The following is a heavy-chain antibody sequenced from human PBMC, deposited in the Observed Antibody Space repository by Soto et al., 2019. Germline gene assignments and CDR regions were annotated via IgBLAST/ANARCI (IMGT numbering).Heavy chain of an antibody. D-gene: IGHD3-9*01. Sequence: QVQLVQSGAEVKKPGASVKVSCKASGYTFTSYGISWVRQAPGQGLEWMGWISAYNGNTNYAQKLQGRVTMTTDTXTXXAYMELRSLRSDDTAVYYCARDRPAHYDILTGPDYWGQGTLVTVSS. CDR1: GYTFTSYG. CDR3: ARDRPAHYDILTGPDY. J-gene: IGHJ4*02. V-gene: IGHV1-18*01. CDR2: ISAYNGNT.